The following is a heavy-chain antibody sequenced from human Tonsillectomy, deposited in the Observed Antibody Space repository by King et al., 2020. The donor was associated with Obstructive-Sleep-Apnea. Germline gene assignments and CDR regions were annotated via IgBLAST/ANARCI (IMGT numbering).Heavy chain of an antibody. V-gene: IGHV4-39*07. D-gene: IGHD6-19*01. J-gene: IGHJ4*02. Sequence: QLQESGPGLVKPSETLSLVCNVSGGSISSSSYYWGWIRQPPGKGLEWIGSIYYSGSTYYNPSLKSRITISVDTSKNQFSLKLSSVTAADTAVYFCARDSSGWQQLDYWGQGTLVTVSS. CDR1: GGSISSSSYY. CDR3: ARDSSGWQQLDY. CDR2: IYYSGST.